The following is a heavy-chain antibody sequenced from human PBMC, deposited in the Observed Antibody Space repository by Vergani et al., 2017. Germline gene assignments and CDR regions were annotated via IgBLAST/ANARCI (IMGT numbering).Heavy chain of an antibody. D-gene: IGHD3-10*01. Sequence: QVQLVQSGAEVKKPGASVKVSCKASGYTFTSYGISWVRQAPGQGLEWMGWISAYNGNTNYAQKLQGRVTMTTDTSTSTAYRELRSLRSDDTAVYYCARDSKGENPNYRWFGELLYYYYYGMDVWGQGTTVTVSS. V-gene: IGHV1-18*01. CDR3: ARDSKGENPNYRWFGELLYYYYYGMDV. CDR2: ISAYNGNT. CDR1: GYTFTSYG. J-gene: IGHJ6*02.